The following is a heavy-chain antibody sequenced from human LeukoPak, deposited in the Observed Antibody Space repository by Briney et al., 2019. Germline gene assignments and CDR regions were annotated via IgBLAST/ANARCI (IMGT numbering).Heavy chain of an antibody. J-gene: IGHJ4*02. Sequence: GGSLRLSCAASGFTFDDYAMPWVRQAPGKGLEWVSGISWNSGSIGYADSVKGRFTISRDNAKNSLYLQMNSLIAEDTALYYCASTAVAYDYWGQGTLVTVSS. D-gene: IGHD6-19*01. CDR3: ASTAVAYDY. CDR2: ISWNSGSI. CDR1: GFTFDDYA. V-gene: IGHV3-9*01.